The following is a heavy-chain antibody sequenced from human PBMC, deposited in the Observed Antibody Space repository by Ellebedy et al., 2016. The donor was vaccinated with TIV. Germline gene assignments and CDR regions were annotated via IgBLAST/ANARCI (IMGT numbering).Heavy chain of an antibody. CDR1: GYTFTSYG. D-gene: IGHD6-19*01. CDR2: ISGLNGKT. J-gene: IGHJ5*02. CDR3: ARENTVGGTNWFDP. V-gene: IGHV1-18*01. Sequence: AASVKVSCKTSGYTFTSYGVSWARQAPGQGLEWMGWISGLNGKTKYARTVQGRVTLTTDTAARTVYMELTSLRSDDTAVYYCARENTVGGTNWFDPWGQGTLVIVSS.